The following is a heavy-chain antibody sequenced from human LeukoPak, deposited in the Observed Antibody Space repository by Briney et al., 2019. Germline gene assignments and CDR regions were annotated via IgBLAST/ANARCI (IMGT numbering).Heavy chain of an antibody. CDR2: ISYDGSNK. CDR1: GFTFSSYG. CDR3: AKAPMGYYYYGMDV. D-gene: IGHD2-8*01. J-gene: IGHJ6*02. V-gene: IGHV3-30*18. Sequence: PGGSLRLSCAASGFTFSSYGMHWVRQAPGKGLEWVAVISYDGSNKYYADSVKGRFTIPRDNSKNTLYLQMNSLRAEDTAVYYCAKAPMGYYYYGMDVWGQGTTVTVSS.